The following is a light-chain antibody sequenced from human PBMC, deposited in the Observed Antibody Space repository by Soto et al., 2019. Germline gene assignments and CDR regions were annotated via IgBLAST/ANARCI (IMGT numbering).Light chain of an antibody. J-gene: IGLJ2*01. CDR1: SSDVGGYDY. Sequence: QSVLTQPASVSGSPGQSITISCTGTSSDVGGYDYVSWYQQHPGKVPKLMIYEVFRRPSGISDRFSGSKSGNTASLPISGIQAEDEADYYCCSYTTTSTFVFGGGTKVTVL. V-gene: IGLV2-14*03. CDR3: CSYTTTSTFV. CDR2: EVF.